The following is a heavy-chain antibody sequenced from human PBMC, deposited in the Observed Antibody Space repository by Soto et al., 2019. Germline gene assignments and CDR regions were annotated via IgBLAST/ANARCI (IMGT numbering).Heavy chain of an antibody. Sequence: QVQLQESGPGLVKPSETLSLTCTVSGGSVSSGSYYWSWIRQPPGKGLEWIGYIYYSGSTNYNPSLKSRVTISVDTSKNQFSLKLSSVTAADTAVYYCARSDIVATIDYRGQGTLVTVSS. J-gene: IGHJ4*02. CDR3: ARSDIVATIDY. V-gene: IGHV4-61*01. CDR1: GGSVSSGSYY. CDR2: IYYSGST. D-gene: IGHD5-12*01.